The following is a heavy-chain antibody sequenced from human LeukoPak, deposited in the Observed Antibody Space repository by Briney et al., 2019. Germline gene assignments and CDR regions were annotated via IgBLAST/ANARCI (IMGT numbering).Heavy chain of an antibody. CDR1: GFTFSSYW. CDR3: VRGQLWSYYHDY. Sequence: GGSLRLSCAASGFTFSSYWLHWVRQAPGKGLVWVSRIKGDERSTNYADSVKGRFTISRDNAKNTVYLEMNSLRAEDTAVYYYVRGQLWSYYHDYWGQGTLVTVSS. J-gene: IGHJ4*02. CDR2: IKGDERST. V-gene: IGHV3-74*01. D-gene: IGHD5-18*01.